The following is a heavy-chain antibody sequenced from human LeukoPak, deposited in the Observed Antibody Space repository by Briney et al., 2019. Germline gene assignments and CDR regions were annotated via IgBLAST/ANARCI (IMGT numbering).Heavy chain of an antibody. J-gene: IGHJ6*03. CDR1: GYTFTGYY. Sequence: ASVKVSCKASGYTFTGYYMHWVRQAPGQGLEWMGIINPSGGSTSYAQKFQGRVTMTRDTSTSTVYMELSSLRSEDTAVYYCARDPGYSYGYYYYYYMDVWGKGTTVTISS. V-gene: IGHV1-46*01. CDR3: ARDPGYSYGYYYYYYMDV. D-gene: IGHD5-18*01. CDR2: INPSGGST.